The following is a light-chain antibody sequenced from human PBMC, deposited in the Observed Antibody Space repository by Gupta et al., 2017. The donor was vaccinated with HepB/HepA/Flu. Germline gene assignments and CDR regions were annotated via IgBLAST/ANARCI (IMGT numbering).Light chain of an antibody. J-gene: IGLJ3*02. V-gene: IGLV1-44*01. CDR1: SSNIRSNV. Sequence: QSVVTQPPSASGTPGQRVTISCSGGSSNIRSNVLNWYQHLPGTAPKLLIHNNNQRPSGVPDRFSGSKSGSSASLATSGLQSEDEADYYCAVWDDSLNGWVFGGGTKLTVL. CDR3: AVWDDSLNGWV. CDR2: NNN.